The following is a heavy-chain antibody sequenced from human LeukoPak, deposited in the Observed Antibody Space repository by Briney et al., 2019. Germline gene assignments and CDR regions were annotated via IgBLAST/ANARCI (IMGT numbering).Heavy chain of an antibody. Sequence: GGSLRLSCAASGFTFSSYEMNWVRQAPGKGLEWVSYISSSGSTIYYADSVKGRFTISRDNSKNTLYLQMNSLRAEDTAVYYCARDPQYCSGGSCYPGYFQHWGQGTLVTVSS. J-gene: IGHJ1*01. CDR3: ARDPQYCSGGSCYPGYFQH. CDR1: GFTFSSYE. CDR2: ISSSGSTI. V-gene: IGHV3-48*03. D-gene: IGHD2-15*01.